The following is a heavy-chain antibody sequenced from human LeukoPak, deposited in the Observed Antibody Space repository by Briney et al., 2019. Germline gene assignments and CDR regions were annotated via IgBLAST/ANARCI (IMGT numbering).Heavy chain of an antibody. J-gene: IGHJ4*02. V-gene: IGHV5-51*01. CDR2: IYPGDSDA. Sequence: GESLKISCKGSGYSFNSYWIGWVRQMPGKGLKWMGIIYPGDSDARYSPSFQGQVTISADKSISTVYLQWSSLKASDTAMYYCARRRDLYSGSYYPFDYWGQGTLVTVPS. CDR1: GYSFNSYW. D-gene: IGHD1-26*01. CDR3: ARRRDLYSGSYYPFDY.